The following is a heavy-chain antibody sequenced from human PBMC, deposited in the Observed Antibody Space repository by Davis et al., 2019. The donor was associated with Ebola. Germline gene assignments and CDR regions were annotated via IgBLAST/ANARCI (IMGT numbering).Heavy chain of an antibody. Sequence: PGGSLRLSCAASGFTFSSYGMHWVRQAPGKGLEWVAVISYDGSNKYYADSVKGRFTISRDNSKNTLYLQMNSLRAEDTAVYYCAIVPHYYDSSGYYLYWGQGTLVTVSS. J-gene: IGHJ4*02. V-gene: IGHV3-30*03. CDR2: ISYDGSNK. D-gene: IGHD3-22*01. CDR1: GFTFSSYG. CDR3: AIVPHYYDSSGYYLY.